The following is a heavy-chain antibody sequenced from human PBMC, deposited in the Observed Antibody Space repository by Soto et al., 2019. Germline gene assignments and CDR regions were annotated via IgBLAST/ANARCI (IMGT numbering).Heavy chain of an antibody. J-gene: IGHJ6*02. V-gene: IGHV3-30*18. CDR1: GFTFSNFG. D-gene: IGHD3-16*01. CDR2: ISYDGGNR. Sequence: PGGSLRLSCAASGFTFSNFGMHWVRQAPGKGLEWVALISYDGGNRYYADSVKGRFTLYRDNSKNTLSLYMNSLRDEDTAVYYCAKELNPATATYYYYAVDVWGQGTTVTSP. CDR3: AKELNPATATYYYYAVDV.